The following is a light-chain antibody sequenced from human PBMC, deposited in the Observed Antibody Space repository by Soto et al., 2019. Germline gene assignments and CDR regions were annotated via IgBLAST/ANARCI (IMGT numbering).Light chain of an antibody. J-gene: IGKJ1*01. Sequence: DIQMTQSPSTLSASVGDRVTITCRASQSFTSWLAWYQQKPGKAPKLLIYTASILERGVPARFSGSGSGTEFPITISILHPDVFASYCCQQYNTYWTFGQGTKVEIK. CDR2: TAS. V-gene: IGKV1-5*03. CDR3: QQYNTYWT. CDR1: QSFTSW.